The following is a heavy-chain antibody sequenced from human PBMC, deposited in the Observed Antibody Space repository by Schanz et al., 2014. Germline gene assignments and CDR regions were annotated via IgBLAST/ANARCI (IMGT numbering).Heavy chain of an antibody. CDR2: ISYSGST. J-gene: IGHJ6*02. Sequence: QVQLQESGPGLVKPSQTLSLTFTVSGASISSGGYYWDWIRLLPGKGLEWIGYISYSGSTSFNPSLKSRLTMSVDTSKNQFSLRLSSVTAADTAVYYCARHGGIPYYPMDVWGQGTTVTVSS. CDR3: ARHGGIPYYPMDV. CDR1: GASISSGGYY. V-gene: IGHV4-31*03. D-gene: IGHD3-16*01.